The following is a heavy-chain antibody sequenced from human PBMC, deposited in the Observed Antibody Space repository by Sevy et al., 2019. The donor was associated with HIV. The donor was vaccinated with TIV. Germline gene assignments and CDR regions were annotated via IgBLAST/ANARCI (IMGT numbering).Heavy chain of an antibody. CDR2: ITSSSNTI. Sequence: GGSLRLSCAASGFRFRDYRMNWVRQAPGKGLEWVSYITSSSNTINYADSVKGRFTISRDNGRNSLYLQINSPRHEDTAVDYCARDRGRGEVALDLWGQGTLVTVSS. J-gene: IGHJ5*02. CDR3: ARDRGRGEVALDL. CDR1: GFRFRDYR. D-gene: IGHD3-10*01. V-gene: IGHV3-48*02.